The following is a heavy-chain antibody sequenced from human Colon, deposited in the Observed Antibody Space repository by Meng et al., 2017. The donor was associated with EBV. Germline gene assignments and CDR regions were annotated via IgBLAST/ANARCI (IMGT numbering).Heavy chain of an antibody. V-gene: IGHV4-34*01. CDR2: INHSGST. J-gene: IGHJ4*02. Sequence: QVQLQQWGAGLLKPSEPLSLPGAVYGGSFSGYYWSWIRQPPEKGLEWIGEINHSGSTNYNPSLKSRVTISVDTSKKQFSLKLSSVTAADTAVYYCARGPGGSYYLYYFDYWGQGTLVTVSS. CDR3: ARGPGGSYYLYYFDY. D-gene: IGHD1-26*01. CDR1: GGSFSGYY.